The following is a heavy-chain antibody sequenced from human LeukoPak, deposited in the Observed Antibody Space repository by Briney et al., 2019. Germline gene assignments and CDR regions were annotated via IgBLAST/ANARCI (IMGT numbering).Heavy chain of an antibody. CDR3: ARGGGSSS. D-gene: IGHD6-6*01. Sequence: GGSLRLSCAASGFSFSNFWMSWVRQAPGKGLEWVANIKPDGSATNYVDSVKGRFTISRDDAKNSLDLQMNSLRAEDTAVYYCARGGGSSSWGQGTLVTVSS. J-gene: IGHJ5*02. V-gene: IGHV3-7*01. CDR2: IKPDGSAT. CDR1: GFSFSNFW.